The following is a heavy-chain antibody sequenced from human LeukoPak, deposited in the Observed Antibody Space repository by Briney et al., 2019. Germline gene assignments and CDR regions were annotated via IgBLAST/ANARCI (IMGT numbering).Heavy chain of an antibody. D-gene: IGHD7-27*01. Sequence: SETLSLTCAVYGGSFSVYYWSWIRQPPGKGLEWIGEINHSGSTNYNPSLKSRVTISVDTSKNQFSLKLSSVTAADTAVYYCARVITDGSGYFDYWGQGTLVTVSS. CDR2: INHSGST. CDR1: GGSFSVYY. J-gene: IGHJ4*02. V-gene: IGHV4-34*01. CDR3: ARVITDGSGYFDY.